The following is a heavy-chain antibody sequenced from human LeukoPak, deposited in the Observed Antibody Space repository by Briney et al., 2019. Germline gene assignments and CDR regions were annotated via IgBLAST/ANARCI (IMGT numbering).Heavy chain of an antibody. D-gene: IGHD6-13*01. CDR2: IQNDGSDK. V-gene: IGHV3-30*02. CDR1: GINFRSSG. J-gene: IGHJ4*02. CDR3: AREGGRAVPGRFDQ. Sequence: GGPLRLSCAASGINFRSSGMHWVRQAPGKGLEWVTFIQNDGSDKYYAASVKGRFTISRDNSKNTVYLHMASLRADDTALYYCAREGGRAVPGRFDQWGQGTLVTVSS.